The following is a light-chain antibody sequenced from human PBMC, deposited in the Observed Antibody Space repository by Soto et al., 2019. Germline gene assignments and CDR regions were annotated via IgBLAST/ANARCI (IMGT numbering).Light chain of an antibody. CDR2: EAT. Sequence: QSVLTQPASVSGSPGQSITISCAGTRSDNGASNSVSWYQDLPGRSPTLIIYEATHRPSGVSERFSGSKAGDTASLTISGLQADDEAEYFCISYKTDDTFVFGSGTKVTVL. CDR3: ISYKTDDTFV. CDR1: RSDNGASNS. J-gene: IGLJ1*01. V-gene: IGLV2-14*01.